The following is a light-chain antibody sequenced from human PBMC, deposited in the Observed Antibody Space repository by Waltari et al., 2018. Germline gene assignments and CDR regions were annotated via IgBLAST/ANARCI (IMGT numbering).Light chain of an antibody. CDR1: NSALGGYTF. CDR2: DVS. Sequence: QSALTQPASVSGSPGQSIAISCTGTNSALGGYTFVPWYQQHPGKAPKLMIYDVSNRPSGVSNRFSGSKSGNTASLTISGLQSEDEADYYCSSYTSISTLVFGGGTKLTVL. J-gene: IGLJ3*02. CDR3: SSYTSISTLV. V-gene: IGLV2-14*03.